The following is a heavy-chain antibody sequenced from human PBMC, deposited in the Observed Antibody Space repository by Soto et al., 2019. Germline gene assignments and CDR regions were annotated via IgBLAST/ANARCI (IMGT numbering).Heavy chain of an antibody. D-gene: IGHD2-21*02. CDR3: AREPYGDSQYFDY. V-gene: IGHV3-30*04. J-gene: IGHJ4*02. CDR1: GFTFNSLS. CDR2: VLFDVKVT. Sequence: GGSLRLSCTGSGFTFNSLSLHWVRQGPDKGLEWVAVVLFDVKVTYYADSVKGRFTVSRDYSKNTIFLQANSLRVEDTAVYYCAREPYGDSQYFDYWGQGTPVTVSS.